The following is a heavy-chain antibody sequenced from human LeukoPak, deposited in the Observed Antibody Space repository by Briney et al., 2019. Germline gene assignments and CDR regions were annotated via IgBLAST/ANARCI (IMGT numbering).Heavy chain of an antibody. CDR2: IYTSGST. CDR3: AGDVPAAPWDYYYMDV. V-gene: IGHV4-61*02. J-gene: IGHJ6*03. D-gene: IGHD2-2*01. CDR1: GGSISSGSYY. Sequence: SETLSLTCTVSGGSISSGSYYWSWIRQPAGKGLEWIGRIYTSGSTNYNPSLKSRVTISVDTSKNQFSLKLSSVTAADTAVYYCAGDVPAAPWDYYYMDVWGKGTTVTVSS.